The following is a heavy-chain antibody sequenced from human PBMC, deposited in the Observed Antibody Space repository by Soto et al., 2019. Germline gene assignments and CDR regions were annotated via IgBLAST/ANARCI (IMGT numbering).Heavy chain of an antibody. Sequence: GESLKISCKGPGYSFTSYWIGRVRPMPGKGLEWMGIFYPGDSDPKYSPSFQGQVTISAEKSIITAYLQWSSLKASDTAMYYCARTPVAGKIRVCYYGMDVWGQGTTVTVSS. CDR1: GYSFTSYW. CDR3: ARTPVAGKIRVCYYGMDV. CDR2: FYPGDSDP. D-gene: IGHD6-19*01. V-gene: IGHV5-51*01. J-gene: IGHJ6*02.